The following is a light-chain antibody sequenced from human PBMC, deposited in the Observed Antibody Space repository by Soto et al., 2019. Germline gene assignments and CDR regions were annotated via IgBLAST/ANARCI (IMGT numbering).Light chain of an antibody. CDR3: GTWDSSVSAYV. CDR1: SSNIGNNY. V-gene: IGLV1-51*01. Sequence: QSVLTQPPSVSAAPGQKVTISCSGSSSNIGNNYVSWYQQLPGTAPKLLIYDNNKRPSGIPDRFSGSKSGTSATLSITGLQTGDEADYYCGTWDSSVSAYVFGTGTKLTVL. J-gene: IGLJ1*01. CDR2: DNN.